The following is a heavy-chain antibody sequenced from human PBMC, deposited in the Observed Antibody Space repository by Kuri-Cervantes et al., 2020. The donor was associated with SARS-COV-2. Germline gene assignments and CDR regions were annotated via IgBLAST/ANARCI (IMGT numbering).Heavy chain of an antibody. CDR3: ARERKPLDAFDI. CDR2: IYYSGST. CDR1: GGSISSGDYS. V-gene: IGHV4-30-4*08. Sequence: LRLSCSVSGGSISSGDYSCFWIRQPPGGGLEWIGYIYYSGSTYYNPSLKSRVTISVDTSKNQFSLKLSSVTAADTAVYYCARERKPLDAFDIWGQGTMVTVSS. J-gene: IGHJ3*02.